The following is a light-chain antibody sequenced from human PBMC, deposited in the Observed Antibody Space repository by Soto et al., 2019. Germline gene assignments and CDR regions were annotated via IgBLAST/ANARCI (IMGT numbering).Light chain of an antibody. Sequence: DIQMTQSPSTLSASVGDRATLTCRASQSVSSCLAWYQQKPGQAPKLLIYNASNIDSGIPARFSGSGSGTEFTLTLSSLEPDDFAFYYCQQRRNSPRTFGGGTKVEI. CDR3: QQRRNSPRT. V-gene: IGKV3-11*01. CDR2: NAS. CDR1: QSVSSC. J-gene: IGKJ4*01.